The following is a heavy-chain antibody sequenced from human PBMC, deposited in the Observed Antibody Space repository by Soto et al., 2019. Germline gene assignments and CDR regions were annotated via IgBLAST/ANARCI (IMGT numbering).Heavy chain of an antibody. D-gene: IGHD2-2*01. J-gene: IGHJ3*02. CDR3: ARAPIVVVPAAMVAFDI. V-gene: IGHV4-59*01. CDR2: IYYSGST. Sequence: SETLSLTCTVSGGSISSYYWSWIRQPPGKGLEWIGYIYYSGSTNYNPSLKSRVTISVDTSKNQFSLKLSSVTAADTAVYYRARAPIVVVPAAMVAFDIWGQGTMVTVSS. CDR1: GGSISSYY.